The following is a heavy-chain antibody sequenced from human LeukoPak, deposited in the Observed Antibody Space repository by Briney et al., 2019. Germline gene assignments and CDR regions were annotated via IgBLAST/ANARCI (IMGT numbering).Heavy chain of an antibody. CDR1: GFTFGDYA. Sequence: PGGSLRLSCTASGFTFGDYAMSWFRQAPGKGLEWVGFIRSKAYGGTTEYAASVKGRFTILRDDSKSIAYLQMNSLKTEDTAVYYCTRRTRLQYFDYWGQGTLVTVSS. CDR2: IRSKAYGGTT. CDR3: TRRTRLQYFDY. J-gene: IGHJ4*02. D-gene: IGHD4-11*01. V-gene: IGHV3-49*03.